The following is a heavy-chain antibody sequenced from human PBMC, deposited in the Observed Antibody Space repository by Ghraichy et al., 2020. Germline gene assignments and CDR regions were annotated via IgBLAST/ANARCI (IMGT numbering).Heavy chain of an antibody. V-gene: IGHV1-3*01. CDR2: INAGNGNT. D-gene: IGHD4/OR15-4a*01. CDR1: GYTFTNYP. Sequence: ASVKVSCKASGYTFTNYPMHWVRQAPGQRLEWMGWINAGNGNTKYSQKFQGRVTITRDTAASTAYMELSSLRSEDTAVYYCARGVPYFYYGMDVWGQGTTVTVPS. J-gene: IGHJ6*02. CDR3: ARGVPYFYYGMDV.